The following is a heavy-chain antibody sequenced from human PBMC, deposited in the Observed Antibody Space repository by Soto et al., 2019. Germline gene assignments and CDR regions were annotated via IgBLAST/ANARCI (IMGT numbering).Heavy chain of an antibody. J-gene: IGHJ6*02. Sequence: VQLVESGGGVVQPGRSLRLSCAASGFTFSSYGMHWVRQAPGKGLEWGAVISHDGSNKYYADSVKGRFTISRDNSKNTLYLQMNSLSAEDTAVYYCAKAKYSSSWYSYGMDVWGQGTTVTVSS. D-gene: IGHD6-13*01. V-gene: IGHV3-30*18. CDR3: AKAKYSSSWYSYGMDV. CDR1: GFTFSSYG. CDR2: ISHDGSNK.